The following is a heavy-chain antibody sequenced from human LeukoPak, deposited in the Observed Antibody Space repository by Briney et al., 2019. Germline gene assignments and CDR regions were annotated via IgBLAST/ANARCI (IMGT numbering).Heavy chain of an antibody. CDR2: ISRGGDNT. V-gene: IGHV3-23*01. D-gene: IGHD6-19*01. Sequence: GGSLRLSCAASGFTFRNFGMTWVRQAPGKGLEWVSFISRGGDNTYYADSVKGRFTISRDNSKNKLYLQMNSLRAEDTALYYCAKGYSTGWYDFDYWGQGTLVTVSS. J-gene: IGHJ4*02. CDR1: GFTFRNFG. CDR3: AKGYSTGWYDFDY.